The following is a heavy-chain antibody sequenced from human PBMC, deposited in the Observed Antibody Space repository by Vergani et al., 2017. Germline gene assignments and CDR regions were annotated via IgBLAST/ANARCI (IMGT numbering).Heavy chain of an antibody. D-gene: IGHD2-15*01. Sequence: QVQLVQSGAEVKKPGSSVKLSCKASGCTFSTYAISWVRQAPGQGLEWMGRLIPIFGTTNYAQNFQGRVTITADESTSTAYMELSSLRSEDTAVYYCARDRGYCSGGSCYLDYWGQGTLITVSS. CDR2: LIPIFGTT. CDR3: ARDRGYCSGGSCYLDY. CDR1: GCTFSTYA. V-gene: IGHV1-69*13. J-gene: IGHJ4*02.